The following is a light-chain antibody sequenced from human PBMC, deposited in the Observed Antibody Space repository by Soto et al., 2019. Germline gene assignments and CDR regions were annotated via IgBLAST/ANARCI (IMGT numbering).Light chain of an antibody. J-gene: IGKJ2*02. Sequence: DIQMTQSPSTLSASVGDRVTITCRASHSINIWLAWYQQKPGKAPKLLIFDASNVESGVPSRFSGSGSGTEFTLTISSLQPDDFATYYCQQYDGDSCTFGPGTRLDI. CDR2: DAS. V-gene: IGKV1-5*01. CDR1: HSINIW. CDR3: QQYDGDSCT.